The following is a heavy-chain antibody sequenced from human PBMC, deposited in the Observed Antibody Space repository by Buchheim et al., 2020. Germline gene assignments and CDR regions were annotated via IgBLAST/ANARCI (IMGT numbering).Heavy chain of an antibody. D-gene: IGHD3-9*01. Sequence: EVQLVQSGAEVKKPGESLRISCKGSGYSFTTYXISWVRQMPGKGLEWMGRIDPSDSYTNYSPSFQGHVTLSADKSISTVSPQWSSLKSSDTAMYYCARHSMGYFDWLNFDYWGQGTL. V-gene: IGHV5-10-1*01. CDR2: IDPSDSYT. CDR1: GYSFTTYX. CDR3: ARHSMGYFDWLNFDY. J-gene: IGHJ4*02.